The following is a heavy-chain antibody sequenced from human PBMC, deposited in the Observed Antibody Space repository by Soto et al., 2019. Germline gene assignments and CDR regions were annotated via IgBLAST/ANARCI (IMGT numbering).Heavy chain of an antibody. V-gene: IGHV3-30-3*01. CDR3: ARDLRSSGWYGNWFDP. Sequence: GGSLRLSCAASGFTFSSYAMHWVRQAPGKGLEWVAVISYDGSNKYYADSVKGRFTISRDNSKNTLYLQMNSLRAEDTAVYYCARDLRSSGWYGNWFDPWGQGTLVTVSS. CDR1: GFTFSSYA. J-gene: IGHJ5*02. CDR2: ISYDGSNK. D-gene: IGHD6-19*01.